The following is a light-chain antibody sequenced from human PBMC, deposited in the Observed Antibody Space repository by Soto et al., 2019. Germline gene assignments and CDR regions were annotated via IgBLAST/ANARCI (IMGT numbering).Light chain of an antibody. J-gene: IGKJ2*01. CDR1: QRLLHSNGNIF. CDR3: MQALQTPYT. Sequence: EIVMTQSPPSLTVTSGEPASISCTSSQRLLHSNGNIFLDWYLQKPGQSPQLLIYLGSNRASGVSDRVSGSETGTYFTLKISRVEAEDVGVYYCMQALQTPYTFGQGTKLEIK. CDR2: LGS. V-gene: IGKV2-28*01.